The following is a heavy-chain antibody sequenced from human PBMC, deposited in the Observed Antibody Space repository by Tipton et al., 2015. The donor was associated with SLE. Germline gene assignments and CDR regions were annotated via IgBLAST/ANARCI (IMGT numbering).Heavy chain of an antibody. V-gene: IGHV4-61*02. Sequence: GLVKPSETLSLICTVSGGSISSSSYYWSWIRQPAGKGLEWIGHIYTSGSTNYNPSLKSRVTISVDTSKNQFSLKLSSVTAADTAVYYCARAYGGTGTYYYYGMDVWGQGTTVTVSS. D-gene: IGHD4-23*01. CDR2: IYTSGST. J-gene: IGHJ6*02. CDR3: ARAYGGTGTYYYYGMDV. CDR1: GGSISSSSYY.